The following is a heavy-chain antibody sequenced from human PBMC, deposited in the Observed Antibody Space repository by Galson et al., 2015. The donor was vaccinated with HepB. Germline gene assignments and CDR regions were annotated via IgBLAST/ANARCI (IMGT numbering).Heavy chain of an antibody. Sequence: SVKVSCKASGGTFSSYTISWVRQAPGQGLEWMGRIIPILGIANYAQKFQGRVTITADKSTSTAYMELSSLRSEDTAVYYCARDSSYTAMVMTGHMGAFDIWGQGTMVTVSS. CDR3: ARDSSYTAMVMTGHMGAFDI. J-gene: IGHJ3*02. V-gene: IGHV1-69*04. CDR1: GGTFSSYT. CDR2: IIPILGIA. D-gene: IGHD5-18*01.